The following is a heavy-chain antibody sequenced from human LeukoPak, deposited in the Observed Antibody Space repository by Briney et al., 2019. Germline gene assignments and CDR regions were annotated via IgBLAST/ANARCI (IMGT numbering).Heavy chain of an antibody. J-gene: IGHJ4*02. D-gene: IGHD2-15*01. CDR3: ARDNSDSLFDY. V-gene: IGHV3-7*01. Sequence: GGSLRLSCAASGFTFSSYWMSWVRQAPGKGLEWVANIKQDGSERYYVDSVKGRFTISRDNAKNSLYLQMNSLRAEDTAVYYCARDNSDSLFDYWGQGTLVTVSS. CDR2: IKQDGSER. CDR1: GFTFSSYW.